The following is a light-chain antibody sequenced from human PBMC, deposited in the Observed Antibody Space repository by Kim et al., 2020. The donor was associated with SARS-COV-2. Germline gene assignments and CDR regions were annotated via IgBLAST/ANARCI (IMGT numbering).Light chain of an antibody. CDR3: AAWDDSLNVV. Sequence: PGQRVTISCSGSRSNIGSNSVFWYQQLPGTAPKLLIYGNDQRPSGVPDRFSGPKSGTSASLAISGLRSEDEADYYCAAWDDSLNVVFGGGTQLTVL. CDR2: GND. CDR1: RSNIGSNS. V-gene: IGLV1-47*01. J-gene: IGLJ2*01.